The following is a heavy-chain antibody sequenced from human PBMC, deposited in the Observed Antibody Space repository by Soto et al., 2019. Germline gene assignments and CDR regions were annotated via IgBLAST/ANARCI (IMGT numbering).Heavy chain of an antibody. V-gene: IGHV4-59*01. J-gene: IGHJ5*02. CDR1: GCTISSYY. D-gene: IGHD3-3*01. Sequence: PSETLSLTCPVSGCTISSYYWSWIRQPPGKGLEWIGYIYYSGSTNYNPSLKSRVTISVDTSKNQFSLKLSSVTAADTAVYYCARQHDFWSGYNWFDPWGQGTLVTVSS. CDR2: IYYSGST. CDR3: ARQHDFWSGYNWFDP.